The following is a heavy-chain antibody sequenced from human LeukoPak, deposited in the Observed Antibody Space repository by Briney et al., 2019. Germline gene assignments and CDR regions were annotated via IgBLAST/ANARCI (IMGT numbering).Heavy chain of an antibody. CDR1: GGSISNYY. CDR3: ARGPPSTVTHFDY. Sequence: SETLSLTCTVSGGSISNYYWNWIRQPAGKGLEWIGRIYISGSTNYNPSLKSRVTMSVDTSRNQFSLKLTSVTAADTAVYFCARGPPSTVTHFDYWGRGALVTVSS. D-gene: IGHD4-17*01. CDR2: IYISGST. V-gene: IGHV4-4*07. J-gene: IGHJ4*02.